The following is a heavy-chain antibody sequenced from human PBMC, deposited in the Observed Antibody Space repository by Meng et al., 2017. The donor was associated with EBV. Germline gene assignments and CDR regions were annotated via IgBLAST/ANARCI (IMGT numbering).Heavy chain of an antibody. CDR1: GFTFSSYS. J-gene: IGHJ4*02. CDR2: ISSSSSYI. Sequence: EVQLGGSGGGLVKPGGSLGLSGAASGFTFSSYSMNWVRQAPGKGLEWVSAISSSSSYIYYADSVKGRFTISRDNAKNSLYLQMNSLRAEDTAVYYCARYYLEWALDYWGQGTLVTASS. CDR3: ARYYLEWALDY. D-gene: IGHD3-3*01. V-gene: IGHV3-21*01.